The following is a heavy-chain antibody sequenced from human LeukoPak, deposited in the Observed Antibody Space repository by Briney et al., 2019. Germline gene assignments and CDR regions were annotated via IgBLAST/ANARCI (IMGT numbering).Heavy chain of an antibody. J-gene: IGHJ6*03. D-gene: IGHD2-2*01. V-gene: IGHV5-51*01. Sequence: GESLKISCKGSGYSFTNSWIGWVRQMPGKGLEWMGVIYPGDSDTRYSPSFQGQVTISADKSISTAYLQWSSLKASDTAMYYCARHVESRGDDWRVVPAAIDYYMDVWGKGTTVTVSS. CDR3: ARHVESRGDDWRVVPAAIDYYMDV. CDR2: IYPGDSDT. CDR1: GYSFTNSW.